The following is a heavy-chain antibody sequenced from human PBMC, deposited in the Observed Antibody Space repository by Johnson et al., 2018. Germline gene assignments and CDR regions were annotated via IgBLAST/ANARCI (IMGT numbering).Heavy chain of an antibody. CDR1: GFTFSNAW. V-gene: IGHV3-15*07. Sequence: VQLVESGGGLVKPGGSXRLSCAASGFTFSNAWMNWVRQAPGKGLEWVGRIKSKSDGGATHYAAPVKGRFTISRDDSNNTLYLQMNSLKTEDTGVYYCATGESYYDYYMNVWGKGTTVTVSS. CDR2: IKSKSDGGAT. CDR3: ATGESYYDYYMNV. D-gene: IGHD2/OR15-2a*01. J-gene: IGHJ6*03.